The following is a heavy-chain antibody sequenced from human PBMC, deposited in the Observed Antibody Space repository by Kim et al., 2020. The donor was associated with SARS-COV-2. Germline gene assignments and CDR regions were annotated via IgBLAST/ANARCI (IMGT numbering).Heavy chain of an antibody. CDR2: IGSPSNI. CDR1: GFTFRDYT. Sequence: GGSLRLSCVASGFTFRDYTMSWVRQAPGKGLEWVSYIGSPSNIYYSESVKDRCTTSRDNATNTLYLQQNSMIAEDTALYYCARTLSTLPSVDATTFWFGP. V-gene: IGHV3-23*01. D-gene: IGHD2-2*01. J-gene: IGHJ5*02. CDR3: ARTLSTLPSVDATTFWFGP.